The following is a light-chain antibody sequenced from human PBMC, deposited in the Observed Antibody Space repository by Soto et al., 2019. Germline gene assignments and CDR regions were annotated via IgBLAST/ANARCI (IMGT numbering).Light chain of an antibody. J-gene: IGKJ4*01. CDR3: HKYNSLPPT. CDR1: QHIMND. CDR2: AAS. Sequence: DFQLAQPPSSLSPSVGDRVTITCRASQHIMNDLAWYQQKPGKPPRLLISAASTLQSGVPSRFSASGFGTEFTLTISSLQPEDAATYYCHKYNSLPPTFGGGTKVDIK. V-gene: IGKV1-27*01.